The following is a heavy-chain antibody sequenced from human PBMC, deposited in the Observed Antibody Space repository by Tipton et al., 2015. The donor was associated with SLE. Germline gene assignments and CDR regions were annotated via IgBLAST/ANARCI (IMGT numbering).Heavy chain of an antibody. D-gene: IGHD1-26*01. Sequence: TLSLTCTVSGGSISDYYLSWIRQPAGKGLEWIGRIYSSGSTIYNPSPKSRLTLSLDMSNRQFSLRVRSVTAADTAVYYGARGGGSYYDYWGQGTLVTVSS. CDR2: IYSSGST. J-gene: IGHJ4*02. CDR1: GGSISDYY. CDR3: ARGGGSYYDY. V-gene: IGHV4-4*07.